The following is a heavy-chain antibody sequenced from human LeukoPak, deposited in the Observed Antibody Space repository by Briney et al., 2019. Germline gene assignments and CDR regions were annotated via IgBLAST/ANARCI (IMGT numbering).Heavy chain of an antibody. J-gene: IGHJ2*01. D-gene: IGHD6-13*01. V-gene: IGHV4-59*01. CDR3: ARAPPSSSSWYGAYWYFDL. CDR2: IYYSGST. CDR1: GGSISSYY. Sequence: PSETLSLTCTVSGGSISSYYWSWIRQPPGKGLEWIGYIYYSGSTNYNPSLKSRVTIPVDTSKNQFSLKLSSVTAADTAVYYCARAPPSSSSWYGAYWYFDLWGRGTLVTVSS.